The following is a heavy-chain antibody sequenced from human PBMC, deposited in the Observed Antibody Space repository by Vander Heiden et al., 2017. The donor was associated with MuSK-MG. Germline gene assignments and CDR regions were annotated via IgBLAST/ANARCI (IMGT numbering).Heavy chain of an antibody. CDR1: GGSIRSGDYY. V-gene: IGHV4-30-4*01. D-gene: IGHD3-3*01. J-gene: IGHJ6*03. CDR3: ANLRITIFGPNYMDV. Sequence: QVQLQESGPGLVKPSQTLSLTCTVSGGSIRSGDYYWSWIRQPPGKGLEWIGYIYYSGSTYYNPSLKSRVTISVDTSKNQFSLKLSSVTAADTAVYYCANLRITIFGPNYMDVWGKGTTVTVSS. CDR2: IYYSGST.